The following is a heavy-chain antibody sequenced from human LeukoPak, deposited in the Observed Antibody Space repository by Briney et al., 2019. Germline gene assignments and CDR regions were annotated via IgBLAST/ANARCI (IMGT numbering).Heavy chain of an antibody. CDR1: GGSFSFYY. J-gene: IGHJ4*02. Sequence: SETLSLTCAVDGGSFSFYYWCWIRQTPGKGLEWIGEINHSGSSNYNPSLKSRVTISVDTSKNQFSLKLNSVTAADTAVYYCARRSQDFDFWGQGILVTVSA. CDR3: ARRSQDFDF. CDR2: INHSGSS. V-gene: IGHV4-34*01.